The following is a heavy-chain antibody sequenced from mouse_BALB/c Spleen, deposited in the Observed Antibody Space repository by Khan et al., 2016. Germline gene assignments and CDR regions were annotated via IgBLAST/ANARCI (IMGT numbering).Heavy chain of an antibody. CDR3: ARAPPRWYFDV. CDR1: GYSITSDYA. V-gene: IGHV3-2*02. CDR2: ISYSGST. Sequence: EVQLQESGPGLVKPSQSLSLTCTVTGYSITSDYAWNWIRQFPGNKLEWMGYISYSGSTSYNPSLKSRISITRDTSKNQFFLQLNSVTTEDTATYYCARAPPRWYFDVWGAGTTATVSS. J-gene: IGHJ1*01.